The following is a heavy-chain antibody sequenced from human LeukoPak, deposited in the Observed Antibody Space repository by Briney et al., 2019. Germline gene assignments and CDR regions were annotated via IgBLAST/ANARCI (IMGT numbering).Heavy chain of an antibody. Sequence: GGSLRLSCAASGFTFSDYWMHWVRHAPGKGLVGVSRINSDGRITSYADSVKGRFTISRDNAKNTLYLQMNSLRAEDTAVYYCARVRWAGLYYFDYWGQGTLVTVSS. CDR3: ARVRWAGLYYFDY. D-gene: IGHD4-23*01. CDR2: INSDGRIT. CDR1: GFTFSDYW. V-gene: IGHV3-74*01. J-gene: IGHJ4*02.